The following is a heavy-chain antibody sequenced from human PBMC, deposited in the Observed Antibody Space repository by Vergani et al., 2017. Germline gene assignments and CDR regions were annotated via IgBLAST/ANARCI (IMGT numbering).Heavy chain of an antibody. CDR3: ATVGVGTTTYYYGLDV. CDR2: FDPEDGET. CDR1: GYTFTSYC. D-gene: IGHD1-26*01. Sequence: QVQLVQSGAEVKKPGASVKVSCKASGYTFTSYCMHWVRQAPGKGLEWMGGFDPEDGETIYAQKFQGRVTMTADTSTDTAYMELSSLRSEDTAVYFCATVGVGTTTYYYGLDVWGQGTTVTVSS. J-gene: IGHJ6*02. V-gene: IGHV1-24*01.